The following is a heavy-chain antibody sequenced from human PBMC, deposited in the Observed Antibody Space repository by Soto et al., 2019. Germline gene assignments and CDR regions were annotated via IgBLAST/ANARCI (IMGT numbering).Heavy chain of an antibody. CDR1: GFTDYY. CDR3: AREGSADYGSYGMDV. J-gene: IGHJ6*02. V-gene: IGHV1-2*02. D-gene: IGHD4-17*01. Sequence: QVQLVQSGTEVRKPGASVKVSCKASGFTDYYIHWVRQAPGQGLEWMGWVNPSSGGTNYAQKFQGRVAMTRDTFISTAYMELSSLQSDDTAVYYCAREGSADYGSYGMDVWGQGTTVTFSS. CDR2: VNPSSGGT.